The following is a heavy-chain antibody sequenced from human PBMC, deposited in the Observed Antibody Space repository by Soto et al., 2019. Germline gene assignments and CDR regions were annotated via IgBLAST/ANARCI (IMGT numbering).Heavy chain of an antibody. V-gene: IGHV4-4*02. Sequence: QVQLQESGPGLVKPSGTLSLTCAVSGGSISSSNWWSWVRQPPGKGLEWVGEVYHSGSTNYNPSLKSRVSISVDKSKNQLDLKLSSVTAADTAVYYCAREQKVTPARYFDYWGQGTLVTVSS. CDR3: AREQKVTPARYFDY. J-gene: IGHJ4*02. CDR1: GGSISSSNW. CDR2: VYHSGST. D-gene: IGHD2-21*02.